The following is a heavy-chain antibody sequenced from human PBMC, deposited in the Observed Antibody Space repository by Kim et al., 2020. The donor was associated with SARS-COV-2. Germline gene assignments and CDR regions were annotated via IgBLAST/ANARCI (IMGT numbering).Heavy chain of an antibody. D-gene: IGHD6-19*01. CDR1: GGSFSGYY. CDR3: ARGNFVWLVGNGILSNWFDP. Sequence: SETLSLTCAVYGGSFSGYYWSWIRQPPGKGLEWIGEINHSGSTNYNPSLKSRVTISVDTSKNQFSLKLSSVTAADTAVYYCARGNFVWLVGNGILSNWFDPWGQGTLVTVSS. J-gene: IGHJ5*02. V-gene: IGHV4-34*01. CDR2: INHSGST.